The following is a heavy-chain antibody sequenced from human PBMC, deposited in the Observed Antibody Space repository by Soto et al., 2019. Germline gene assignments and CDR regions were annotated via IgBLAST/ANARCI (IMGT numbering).Heavy chain of an antibody. CDR2: INAHNGNT. CDR1: GYAFTTYG. J-gene: IGHJ4*02. CDR3: ARGRYRDD. Sequence: QVHLVQSGAEVKKPGASVKVSCKGSGYAFTTYGITWVRQAPGQGLEWMGWINAHNGNTNYAQKLQGRVTVTRDTSTSTAYLKLRSLRADATDVYYCARGRYRDDWGQGALVTVSS. D-gene: IGHD1-26*01. V-gene: IGHV1-18*01.